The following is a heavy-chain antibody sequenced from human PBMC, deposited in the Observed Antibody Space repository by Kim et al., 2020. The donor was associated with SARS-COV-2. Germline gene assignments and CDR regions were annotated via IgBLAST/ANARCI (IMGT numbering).Heavy chain of an antibody. Sequence: IYYADSVKGRFTIAIDNAKNSLYLQMNSLRAEDTAVYYCARGLSTWGSYYWGQGTLVTVSS. J-gene: IGHJ4*02. V-gene: IGHV3-48*03. CDR3: ARGLSTWGSYY. D-gene: IGHD7-27*01. CDR2: I.